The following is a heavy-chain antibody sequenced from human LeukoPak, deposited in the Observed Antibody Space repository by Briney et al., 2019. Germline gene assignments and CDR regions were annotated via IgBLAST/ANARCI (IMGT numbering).Heavy chain of an antibody. V-gene: IGHV3-21*01. Sequence: GGSLRLSCAASGFTFSSYAMSWVRQAPGKGLEWVSSISSSSSYIYYADSVKGRFTISRDNAKNSLYLQMNSLRAEDTAVYYCARGEVVPAAIASPVDYWGQGTLVTVSS. CDR3: ARGEVVPAAIASPVDY. CDR1: GFTFSSYA. D-gene: IGHD2-2*02. J-gene: IGHJ4*02. CDR2: ISSSSSYI.